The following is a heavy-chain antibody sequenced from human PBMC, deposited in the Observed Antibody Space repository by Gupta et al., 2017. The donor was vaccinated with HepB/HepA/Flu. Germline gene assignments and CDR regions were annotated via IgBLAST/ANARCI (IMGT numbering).Heavy chain of an antibody. D-gene: IGHD6-6*01. CDR3: ARSPTNRLVRVKYYYYYMDV. CDR1: GGSISSYY. V-gene: IGHV4-59*01. Sequence: QVQLQESGPGLVKPSETLSLTCTVSGGSISSYYWSWIRQPPGKGLEWIGYIYYSGSTNYNPSLKSRVTISVDTSKNQFSLKLSSVTAADTAVYYCARSPTNRLVRVKYYYYYMDVWGKGNTVTVSS. CDR2: IYYSGST. J-gene: IGHJ6*03.